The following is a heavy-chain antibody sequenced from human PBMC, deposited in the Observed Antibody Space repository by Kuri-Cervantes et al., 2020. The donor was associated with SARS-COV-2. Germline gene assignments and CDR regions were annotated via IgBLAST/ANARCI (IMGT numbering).Heavy chain of an antibody. CDR1: TFTFNNYA. CDR3: ATVYTMGVSLD. CDR2: ISVPGGDT. V-gene: IGHV3-23*01. D-gene: IGHD3-16*01. Sequence: GGSLRPSCAASTFTFNNYALIWVRQAPGKGLEWVSSISVPGGDTNYDDAVKGGFTISRDNSKDTLYLQMNSRRAEDTAVYYCATVYTMGVSLDWGQGTLVTVSS. J-gene: IGHJ4*02.